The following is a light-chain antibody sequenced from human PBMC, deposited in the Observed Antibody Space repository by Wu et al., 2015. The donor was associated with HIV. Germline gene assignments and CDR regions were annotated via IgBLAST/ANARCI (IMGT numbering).Light chain of an antibody. CDR2: KAS. Sequence: DIQMTQSPSTLSASVGDTVTITCRASQTAGTWLAWYQQKPGRAPKVLVYKASTLESGVPSRFSGSGFGTEFTLTINSLQPDDFATYYCQPYSNYWTFGQGTKVEI. CDR1: QTAGTW. V-gene: IGKV1-5*03. CDR3: QPYSNYWT. J-gene: IGKJ1*01.